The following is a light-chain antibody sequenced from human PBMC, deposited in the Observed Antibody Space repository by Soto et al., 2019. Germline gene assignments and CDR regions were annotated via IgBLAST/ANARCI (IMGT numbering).Light chain of an antibody. CDR2: DVN. Sequence: QSVLTQPPSASGSPGQSVAISCTGTASDIGGYTFVSWYQQHPGKAPKLLIYDVNKRPSGVPDRFSGSKSGNTASLTVSGLQAEDEADYYCSAHGGNNHYVFGPGTKLTVL. J-gene: IGLJ1*01. V-gene: IGLV2-8*01. CDR3: SAHGGNNHYV. CDR1: ASDIGGYTF.